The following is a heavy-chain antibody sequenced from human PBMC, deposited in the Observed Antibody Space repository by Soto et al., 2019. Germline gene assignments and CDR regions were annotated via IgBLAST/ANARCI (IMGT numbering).Heavy chain of an antibody. CDR3: TANSGDIVVVVAATNWYFDL. V-gene: IGHV3-15*07. CDR2: IKSKTDGGTT. J-gene: IGHJ2*01. CDR1: GFTFSNAW. D-gene: IGHD2-15*01. Sequence: EVQLVESGGGLVKPGGSLRLSCAASGFTFSNAWMNWVRQAPGKGLEWVGRIKSKTDGGTTDYAAPVKGRFTISRDDSKNTLYLQMNSLKTEETAVYYCTANSGDIVVVVAATNWYFDLWGRGTLVTVSS.